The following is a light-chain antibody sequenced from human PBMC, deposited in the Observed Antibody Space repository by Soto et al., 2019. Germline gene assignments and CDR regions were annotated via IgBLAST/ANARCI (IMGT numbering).Light chain of an antibody. CDR3: QQRHDWPPT. V-gene: IGKV3-11*01. Sequence: EIVMTQSPATLSVSPGERATLSCRASQSASTFLAWYQLKPGQAPRLLISNASNRATGIPARFSGSGSGTDFTLAISSLEPEDFAVYYCQQRHDWPPTFGGGTTVEIK. J-gene: IGKJ4*01. CDR1: QSASTF. CDR2: NAS.